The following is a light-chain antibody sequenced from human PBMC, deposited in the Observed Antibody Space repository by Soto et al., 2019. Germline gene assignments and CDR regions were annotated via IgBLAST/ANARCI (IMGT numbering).Light chain of an antibody. V-gene: IGKV3-20*01. Sequence: EIVLTQSPGTLSLSPGDRATLSCRASQSVSSSYLAWYQQKPDQAPRLLIYGASSMDTGIPSRFSGSGSGTDFTLTISRLQPEDFAMYYCQQYGSSPQTFGPGTRLEIK. CDR2: GAS. CDR3: QQYGSSPQT. CDR1: QSVSSSY. J-gene: IGKJ5*01.